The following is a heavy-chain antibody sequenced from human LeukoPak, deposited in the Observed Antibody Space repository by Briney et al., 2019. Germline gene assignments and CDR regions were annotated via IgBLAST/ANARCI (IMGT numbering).Heavy chain of an antibody. CDR1: GGSISGYY. V-gene: IGHV4-59*12. CDR2: IYYSGNS. J-gene: IGHJ4*02. CDR3: ARRVRAFDY. Sequence: SETLSLTCTVSGGSISGYYWSWIRQPPGKGLEWIGYIYYSGNSNYNPSLKSRVTISVDTSKNQFSLKLSSVTAADTAVYYCARRVRAFDYWGQGTLVTVSS.